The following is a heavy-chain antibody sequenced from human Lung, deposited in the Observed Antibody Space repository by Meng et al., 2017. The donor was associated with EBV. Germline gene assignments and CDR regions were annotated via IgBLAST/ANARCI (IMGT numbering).Heavy chain of an antibody. V-gene: IGHV1-69*08. Sequence: QVQLVQSGAEGMKPGSSVKVACKASGGTFSSYTISWVRQAPGQGLEWMGRIIPILGIANYAQKFQGRVTITADKSTSTAYMELSSLRSEDTAVYYCARDEGGWLTAPDYWGQGTLVTVSS. J-gene: IGHJ4*02. CDR3: ARDEGGWLTAPDY. CDR1: GGTFSSYT. D-gene: IGHD5-24*01. CDR2: IIPILGIA.